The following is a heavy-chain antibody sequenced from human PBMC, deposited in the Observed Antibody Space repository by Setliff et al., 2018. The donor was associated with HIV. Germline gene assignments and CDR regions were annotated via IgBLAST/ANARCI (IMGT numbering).Heavy chain of an antibody. D-gene: IGHD2-15*01. J-gene: IGHJ4*02. V-gene: IGHV3-30*04. CDR3: ARGQCSDGGCWYFDS. CDR1: GFMFHYHV. Sequence: PGGSLRLSCAASGFMFHYHVMHWVRQAPGKGLEWVALISSDGSNKYYADSVKGRFTISRDSSENTVFLQMNNLRVEDTALYYCARGQCSDGGCWYFDSWGQGTRVTVSS. CDR2: ISSDGSNK.